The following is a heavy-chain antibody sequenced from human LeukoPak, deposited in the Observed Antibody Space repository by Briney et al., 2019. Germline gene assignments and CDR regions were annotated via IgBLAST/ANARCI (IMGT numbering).Heavy chain of an antibody. D-gene: IGHD1-26*01. CDR2: ISGSSSYI. CDR1: GFTFSSYS. V-gene: IGHV3-21*04. CDR3: ARVDHSGSYSFDY. Sequence: GGSLRLSCAASGFTFSSYSMNWVRQAPGKGLEWVSSISGSSSYIYYADSVEGRFTISRDNAKNSLYLQMNSLKTEDTAMYYCARVDHSGSYSFDYWGQGTLVTVSS. J-gene: IGHJ4*02.